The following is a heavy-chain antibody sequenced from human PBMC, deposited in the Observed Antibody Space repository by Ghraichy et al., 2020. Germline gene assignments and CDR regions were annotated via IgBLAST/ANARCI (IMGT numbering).Heavy chain of an antibody. V-gene: IGHV1-2*02. CDR1: GYTFTGYY. CDR2: INPNNDAT. CDR3: VRQEDGNYFGY. Sequence: ASVKASCKASGYTFTGYYMHWVRQAPGQGLEWMGWINPNNDATKYAQKFQGRVTMTRDTSISTAYMELSRLRSDDTAVYYCVRQEDGNYFGYWGQGTLVTVSS. J-gene: IGHJ4*02.